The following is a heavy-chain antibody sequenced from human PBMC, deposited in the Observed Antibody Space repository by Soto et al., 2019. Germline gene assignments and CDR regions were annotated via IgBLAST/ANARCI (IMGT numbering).Heavy chain of an antibody. CDR2: IYYSGST. V-gene: IGHV4-39*01. D-gene: IGHD6-19*01. Sequence: PSETLSLTCTVSGGSISSSSYYWGWIRQPPGKGLEWIGSIYYSGSTYYNPSLKSRVTISVDTSKNQFSLKLSSVTAADTAVYYCALCIAVGNWFDPWGQGTLVTVSS. J-gene: IGHJ5*02. CDR3: ALCIAVGNWFDP. CDR1: GGSISSSSYY.